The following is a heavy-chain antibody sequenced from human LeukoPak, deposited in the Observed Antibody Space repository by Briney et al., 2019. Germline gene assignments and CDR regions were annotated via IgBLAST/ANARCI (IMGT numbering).Heavy chain of an antibody. Sequence: PSATLSLTCTVSGDPVNSGDFYWSWIRQSPGRGLQWIAYTHHIGSSNYSPSLRSRVTISMDTSKNQFSLNLNSVSAADTAVYYCARQLAQAEGRAFDIWGQGTKVTVSS. V-gene: IGHV4-61*08. CDR3: ARQLAQAEGRAFDI. D-gene: IGHD6-19*01. CDR2: THHIGSS. J-gene: IGHJ3*02. CDR1: GDPVNSGDFY.